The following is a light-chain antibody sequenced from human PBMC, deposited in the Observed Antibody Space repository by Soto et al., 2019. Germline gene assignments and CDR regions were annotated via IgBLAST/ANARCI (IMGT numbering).Light chain of an antibody. CDR1: QSIVRN. J-gene: IGKJ4*01. CDR3: QHYQNWPIT. V-gene: IGKV3-15*01. Sequence: EIVMTQSPATLSVSPGERATLSCRASQSIVRNLAWYQQRPGQVPRLLIHGASTRATGIAARFSGSGSGTEFTLTISSLHPEDFAVYYCQHYQNWPITVGGGTKVESK. CDR2: GAS.